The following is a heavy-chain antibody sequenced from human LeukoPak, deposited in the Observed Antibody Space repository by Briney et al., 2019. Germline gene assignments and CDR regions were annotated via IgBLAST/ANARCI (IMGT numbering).Heavy chain of an antibody. V-gene: IGHV4-59*08. J-gene: IGHJ4*02. CDR3: ARDSSGYYRIDY. D-gene: IGHD3-22*01. Sequence: SETLSLTCTVSGGSISSYYWSWIRQPPAKGLEWIGYVFHSGSTNYNPSLKSRVTISVEPSKNQFSLKLTSVTAADTAVYYCARDSSGYYRIDYWGQGGLVTVSS. CDR1: GGSISSYY. CDR2: VFHSGST.